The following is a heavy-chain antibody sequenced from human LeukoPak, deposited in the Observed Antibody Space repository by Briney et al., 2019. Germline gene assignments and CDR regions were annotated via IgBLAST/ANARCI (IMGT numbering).Heavy chain of an antibody. CDR2: ISAYNGNT. Sequence: LGKASSSASVYILTTYGISWASQAAAPGPEGMGWISAYNGNTNYAQKLQGRVTMTTDTSTSTAYMELRSLRSDDTAVYYCARGRWLQTHFDYWGQGTLVTVSS. CDR1: VYILTTYG. J-gene: IGHJ4*02. CDR3: ARGRWLQTHFDY. D-gene: IGHD5-24*01. V-gene: IGHV1-18*01.